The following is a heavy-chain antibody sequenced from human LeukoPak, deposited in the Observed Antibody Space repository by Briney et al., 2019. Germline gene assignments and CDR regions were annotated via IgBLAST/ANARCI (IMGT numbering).Heavy chain of an antibody. D-gene: IGHD5-12*01. V-gene: IGHV4-34*01. CDR3: ARGRGYSGYDYN. CDR1: GGSFSGYY. CDR2: INHSGST. J-gene: IGHJ4*02. Sequence: SETLSLTCAVYGGSFSGYYWSWIRQPPGKGLEWIGEINHSGSTNYNPSLKSRVTISVDTSKNRFSLKLSSVTAADTAVYYCARGRGYSGYDYNWGQGTLVTVSS.